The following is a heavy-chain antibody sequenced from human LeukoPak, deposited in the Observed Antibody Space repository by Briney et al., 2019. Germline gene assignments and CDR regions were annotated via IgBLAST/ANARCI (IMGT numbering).Heavy chain of an antibody. Sequence: ASVKVSCKVSGYTLTELSMHWVRQAPGKGLEWMGGFDPEDGETIYAQKFQGRVTMTEDPSTDTAYMELSSLRSEDTAVYYCATGYYDYVWGSYRYLYYFDYWGQGTLVTVSS. CDR1: GYTLTELS. V-gene: IGHV1-24*01. CDR2: FDPEDGET. D-gene: IGHD3-16*02. J-gene: IGHJ4*02. CDR3: ATGYYDYVWGSYRYLYYFDY.